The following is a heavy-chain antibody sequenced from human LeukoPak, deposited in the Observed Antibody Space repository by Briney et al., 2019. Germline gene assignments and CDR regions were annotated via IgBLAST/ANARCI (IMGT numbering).Heavy chain of an antibody. CDR2: IYHSGST. V-gene: IGHV4-38-2*02. CDR1: AYSISSGYS. J-gene: IGHJ6*03. Sequence: SETLSLTCTVSAYSISSGYSWGWIRQPPGKGLEWIGSIYHSGSTYYNPSLKSRVTISVDTSKNQFSLKLSSVTAADTAVYYCARGYCSGGSCYSYYYYNYMDVWGKGTTVTVSS. CDR3: ARGYCSGGSCYSYYYYNYMDV. D-gene: IGHD2-15*01.